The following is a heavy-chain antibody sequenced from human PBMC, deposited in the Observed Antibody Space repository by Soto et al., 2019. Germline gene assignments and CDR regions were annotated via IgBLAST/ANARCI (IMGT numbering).Heavy chain of an antibody. Sequence: QVTLKESGPVLVKPTETLTLTCTVSGFSLSNARMGVSWIRQPPGKALEWLAHIFSNDEKSYSTSLKSRLTSSKDTSKSQVVLTMTNMDPVDTATYYCARIFKLSGYDSSPTVDNYYFDYWGQGTLVTVSS. D-gene: IGHD5-12*01. CDR1: GFSLSNARMG. J-gene: IGHJ4*02. CDR2: IFSNDEK. CDR3: ARIFKLSGYDSSPTVDNYYFDY. V-gene: IGHV2-26*01.